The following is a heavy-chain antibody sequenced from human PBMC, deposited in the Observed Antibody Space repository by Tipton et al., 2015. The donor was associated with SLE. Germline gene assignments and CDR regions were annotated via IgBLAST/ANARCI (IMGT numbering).Heavy chain of an antibody. J-gene: IGHJ2*01. CDR1: GGSISSGSYY. V-gene: IGHV4-61*09. D-gene: IGHD2-15*01. Sequence: TLSLTCTVSGGSISSGSYYWTWVRQPAGKRLEWIGHIYTSGNTYYSPSLKSRVTISVDTSKNQFSLKLSSVTAADTALYYCARVAATDWYFDLWGLGTLVTVSS. CDR3: ARVAATDWYFDL. CDR2: IYTSGNT.